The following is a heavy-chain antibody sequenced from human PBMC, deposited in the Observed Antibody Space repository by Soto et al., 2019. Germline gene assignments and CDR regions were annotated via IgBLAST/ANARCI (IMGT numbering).Heavy chain of an antibody. V-gene: IGHV3-33*01. CDR2: IWYDGSNK. CDR1: GFTFSSYC. D-gene: IGHD3-10*01. CDR3: ARDGVRPYGSGSYIDY. J-gene: IGHJ4*02. Sequence: GGSLRLSCAASGFTFSSYCMHWVRQAPGKGLEWVAVIWYDGSNKYYADSVKGRFTISRDNSKNTLYLQMNSLRAEDTAVYYCARDGVRPYGSGSYIDYWGQGTLVTVSS.